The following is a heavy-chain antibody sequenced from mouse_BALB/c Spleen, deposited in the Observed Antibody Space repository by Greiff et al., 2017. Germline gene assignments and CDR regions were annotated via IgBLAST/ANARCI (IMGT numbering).Heavy chain of an antibody. CDR1: GYTFTSYW. V-gene: IGHV1-87*01. CDR2: IYPGDGDT. J-gene: IGHJ4*01. D-gene: IGHD2-14*01. CDR3: ASRYDGSAMDY. Sequence: QVQLKESGAELARPGASVKLSCKASGYTFTSYWMQWVKQRPGQGLEWIGAIYPGDGDTRYTQKFKGKATLTADKSSSTAYMQLSSLASEDSAVYYCASRYDGSAMDYWGQGTSVTVSS.